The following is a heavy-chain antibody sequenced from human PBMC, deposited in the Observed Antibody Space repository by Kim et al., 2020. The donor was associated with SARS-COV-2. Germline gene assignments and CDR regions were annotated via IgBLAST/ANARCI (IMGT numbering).Heavy chain of an antibody. CDR2: IYYSGST. J-gene: IGHJ4*02. CDR3: ARGGGPYYYDSSGYYYFDY. CDR1: GVSISSSSYF. V-gene: IGHV4-39*07. Sequence: SETLSLTCSVSGVSISSSSYFWGWIRQPPGKGLEWIGTIYYSGSTYYTPSLKSRVTISVDTSKNQFSLKLSSVTAADTAVYYCARGGGPYYYDSSGYYYFDYWGQGTLVTVSS. D-gene: IGHD3-22*01.